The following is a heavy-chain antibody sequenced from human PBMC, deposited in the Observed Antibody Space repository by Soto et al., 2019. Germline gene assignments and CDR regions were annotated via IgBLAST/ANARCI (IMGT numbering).Heavy chain of an antibody. CDR3: ARGRGYSYGYYYYYGMDV. J-gene: IGHJ6*02. V-gene: IGHV4-34*01. Sequence: RSLTCAVYGGSFSGYYWSWIRQPPGKGLEWIGEINHSGSTNYNPSLKSRVTISVDTSKNQFSLKLSSVTAADTAVYYCARGRGYSYGYYYYYGMDVWGQGTTVTFYS. CDR2: INHSGST. CDR1: GGSFSGYY. D-gene: IGHD5-18*01.